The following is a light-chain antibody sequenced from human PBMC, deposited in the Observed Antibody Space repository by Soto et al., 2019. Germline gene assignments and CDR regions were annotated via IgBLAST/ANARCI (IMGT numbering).Light chain of an antibody. Sequence: DIQMTHSPSSLSASVGDRVTITCRASQSISSYLNWYQQKPGKAPKLLIYAASSLQSGVPSRFSGSGSGKEFTLTISSLQPEDFATYYCQQSYSTPYTFVQGTKLEIK. CDR1: QSISSY. V-gene: IGKV1-39*01. CDR3: QQSYSTPYT. CDR2: AAS. J-gene: IGKJ2*01.